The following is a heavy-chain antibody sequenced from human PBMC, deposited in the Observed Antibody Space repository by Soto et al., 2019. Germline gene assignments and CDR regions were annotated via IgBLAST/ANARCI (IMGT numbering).Heavy chain of an antibody. V-gene: IGHV4-59*01. CDR2: ISYTGST. CDR1: GGSIINYY. CDR3: ARDASPGGMDV. J-gene: IGHJ6*02. D-gene: IGHD3-16*01. Sequence: QVQLQESGPGLLKPSETLSLTCTVSGGSIINYYWSWVRQSPGKGLEWIAYISYTGSTNYNPSLRSRVTISVDTSKTQFSLILSSVTAAASAVYYCARDASPGGMDVWGQGPTVTVSS.